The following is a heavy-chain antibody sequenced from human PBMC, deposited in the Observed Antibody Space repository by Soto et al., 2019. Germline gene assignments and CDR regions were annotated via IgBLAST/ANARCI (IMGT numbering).Heavy chain of an antibody. J-gene: IGHJ3*01. CDR3: ARGGYSGRSDGFDV. CDR1: GFTFSSYA. D-gene: IGHD1-26*01. CDR2: ISGGGGST. Sequence: GGSLRLSCAASGFTFSSYAMSWVRQAPGKGLEWVAAISGGGGSTYYADPVKGRFTVSRDNSKSTMYLQMNSLRAEDTAVYYCARGGYSGRSDGFDVWGQGTMVTVSS. V-gene: IGHV3-23*01.